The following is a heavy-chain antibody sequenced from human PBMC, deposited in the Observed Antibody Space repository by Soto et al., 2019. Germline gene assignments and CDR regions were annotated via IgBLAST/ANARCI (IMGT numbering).Heavy chain of an antibody. V-gene: IGHV3-30*18. CDR1: GFTFSSFG. CDR2: ISHDGSNK. Sequence: QVQLVDSGGGVVQPGRALRLSCAASGFTFSSFGMHWVRQAPGKGLEWVAVISHDGSNKYYADSVKGRFTISRDNSKNTLYLQTNSMRAEDTAVYYCAKGEWFGELLSYDYWGQGTLVTVSS. J-gene: IGHJ4*02. CDR3: AKGEWFGELLSYDY. D-gene: IGHD3-10*01.